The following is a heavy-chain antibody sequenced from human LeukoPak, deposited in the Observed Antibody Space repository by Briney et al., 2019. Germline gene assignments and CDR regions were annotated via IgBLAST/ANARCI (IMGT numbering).Heavy chain of an antibody. Sequence: GGSLRLSCAASGFSFDTYAMHWVRQAPGQGLEWVALIWHDGSHKFYSSSVRGQFTISRDNSKNTVYLQMNNLRPDDTAVYYCASEIFGSGSYPDFWGQGTLVTVSS. CDR3: ASEIFGSGSYPDF. CDR1: GFSFDTYA. CDR2: IWHDGSHK. V-gene: IGHV3-33*01. D-gene: IGHD3-10*01. J-gene: IGHJ4*02.